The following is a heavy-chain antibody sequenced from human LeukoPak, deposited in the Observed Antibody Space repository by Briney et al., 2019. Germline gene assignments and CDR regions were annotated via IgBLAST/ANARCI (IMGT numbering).Heavy chain of an antibody. CDR3: ARDHDSSGYPGGY. CDR1: GYTFTSYG. V-gene: IGHV1-2*04. D-gene: IGHD3-22*01. CDR2: INPNSGGT. J-gene: IGHJ4*02. Sequence: ASVKVSCKASGYTFTSYGISWVRQAPGQGLEWMGWINPNSGGTNYAQKFQGWVTMTRDTSISTAYMELRSLRSDDTAVYYCARDHDSSGYPGGYWGQGTLVTVSS.